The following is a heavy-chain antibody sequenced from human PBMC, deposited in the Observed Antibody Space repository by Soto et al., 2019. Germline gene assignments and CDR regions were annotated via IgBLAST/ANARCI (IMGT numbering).Heavy chain of an antibody. V-gene: IGHV4-59*01. D-gene: IGHD3-3*01. CDR1: GDSISTFY. CDR2: IHYSGST. J-gene: IGHJ4*02. CDR3: ARVRSNLFDY. Sequence: SETLSLTCTVSGDSISTFYWSWIRQPPGKGLEWIGYIHYSGSTNYNPSLKSQVIISVDTSKNQFSLKLSSVTAADTAVYFCARVRSNLFDYWGQGTLVTVS.